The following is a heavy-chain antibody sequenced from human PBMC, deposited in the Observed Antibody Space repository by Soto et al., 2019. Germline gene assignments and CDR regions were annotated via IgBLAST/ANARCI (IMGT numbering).Heavy chain of an antibody. CDR2: IGTAGDT. CDR3: ARDGIYSSLDY. CDR1: GLAVSGKKY. D-gene: IGHD6-19*01. J-gene: IGHJ4*02. Sequence: PGGSLRLSCVASGLAVSGKKYMAWVRQATGKGLEWVSAIGTAGDTYYPGPVKGRFTISRENAKNSLYLQMNSLRAGDTAVYYCARDGIYSSLDYWGQGTLVTVSS. V-gene: IGHV3-13*01.